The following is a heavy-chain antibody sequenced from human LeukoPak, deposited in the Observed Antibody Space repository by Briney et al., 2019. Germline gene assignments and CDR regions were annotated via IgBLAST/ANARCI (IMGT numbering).Heavy chain of an antibody. D-gene: IGHD1-20*01. CDR2: IYNSGPT. CDR1: GGSISHYF. J-gene: IGHJ4*02. CDR3: ATLTGTTSPYYFDH. Sequence: SETLSLTCSVSGGSISHYFWSWIRQAPGKGLEWIGYIYNSGPTDYNPSLKSRVTISLDTSKNRVSLKMTSVSAADTAVSYCATLTGTTSPYYFDHWGQGTLLTVSS. V-gene: IGHV4-59*01.